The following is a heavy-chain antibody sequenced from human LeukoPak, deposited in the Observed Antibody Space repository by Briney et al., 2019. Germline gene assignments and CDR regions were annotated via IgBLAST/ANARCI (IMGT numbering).Heavy chain of an antibody. CDR3: ARGARNIVVVPAASAYFDY. CDR1: GGTFSSYA. CDR2: IIPIFGTA. D-gene: IGHD2-2*01. J-gene: IGHJ4*02. Sequence: VKVSCKASGGTFSSYAISWVRQAPGQGLEWMGGIIPIFGTANYAQKFQDKVTITADESTSTAYMELSSLRSDDTAVYYCARGARNIVVVPAASAYFDYWGQGTLVTVSS. V-gene: IGHV1-69*13.